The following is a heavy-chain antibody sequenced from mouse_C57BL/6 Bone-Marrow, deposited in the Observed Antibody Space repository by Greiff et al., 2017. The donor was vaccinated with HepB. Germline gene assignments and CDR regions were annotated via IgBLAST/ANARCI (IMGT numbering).Heavy chain of an antibody. J-gene: IGHJ3*01. D-gene: IGHD1-1*01. CDR1: GYTFTDYN. V-gene: IGHV1-18*01. CDR2: INPNTGGT. CDR3: ARGHYYGSSPFAY. Sequence: EVQLQQSGPELVKPGASVKIPCKASGYTFTDYNMDWVKQSHGKSLEWIGYINPNTGGTIYNQKFKGKATLTVDKSSSTAYMELRSLTSEDTAVYYCARGHYYGSSPFAYWGQGTLVTVSA.